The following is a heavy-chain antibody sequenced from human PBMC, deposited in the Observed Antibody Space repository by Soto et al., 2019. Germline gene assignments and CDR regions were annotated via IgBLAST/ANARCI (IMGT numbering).Heavy chain of an antibody. Sequence: QVQLVQSGAEVKKPGASVKVSCKASGYTFTSYDINWVRQATGQGLEWMGWMNPNSGNTGYAQKFQGRVTMTTDTSTSTAYMELRSLRSDDTAVYYCARDEGTGTTGFFDYWGQGTLVTVSS. J-gene: IGHJ4*02. CDR3: ARDEGTGTTGFFDY. CDR2: MNPNSGNT. V-gene: IGHV1-8*01. CDR1: GYTFTSYD. D-gene: IGHD1-7*01.